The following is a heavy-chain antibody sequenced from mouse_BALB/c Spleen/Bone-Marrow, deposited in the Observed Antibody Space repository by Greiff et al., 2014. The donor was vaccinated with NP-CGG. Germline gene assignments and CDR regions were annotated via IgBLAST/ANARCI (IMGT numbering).Heavy chain of an antibody. CDR3: ARYEVYYGAMDY. D-gene: IGHD1-1*01. CDR1: GFTFTDYA. CDR2: ISNYSGNT. V-gene: IGHV1-67*01. Sequence: VQLVESGPDLVRPGVSLPLSCPASGFTFTDYAMHWVQQPHAKSLEWIGVISNYSGNTNSNQKFKGKAKMTVDKSSSKAYMELARLTSEYSAIYYGARYEVYYGAMDYWGQGTSVTVSS. J-gene: IGHJ4*01.